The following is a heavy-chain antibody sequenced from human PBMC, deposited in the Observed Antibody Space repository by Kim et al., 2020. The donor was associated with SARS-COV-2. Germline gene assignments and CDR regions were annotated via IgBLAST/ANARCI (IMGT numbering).Heavy chain of an antibody. CDR1: GFTFSSYS. J-gene: IGHJ4*02. D-gene: IGHD6-13*01. CDR2: ISSSSSYI. CDR3: ARESAGSSWSRTPTPVDY. V-gene: IGHV3-21*04. Sequence: GGSLRLSCAASGFTFSSYSMNWVRQAPGKGLEWVSSISSSSSYIYYADSVKGRFTISRDNAKNSLYLQMNSLRAEDTAVYYCARESAGSSWSRTPTPVDYWGQGTLVTVSS.